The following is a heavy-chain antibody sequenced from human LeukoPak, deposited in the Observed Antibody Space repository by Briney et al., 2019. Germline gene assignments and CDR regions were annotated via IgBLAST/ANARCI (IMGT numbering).Heavy chain of an antibody. J-gene: IGHJ4*02. V-gene: IGHV4-61*02. CDR3: ARGGYHDFWSGYCFYYFDY. Sequence: SETLSLTCTVSGGSISSGSYYWSWIRQPAGKGLEWIGRIYTSGSTNYNPSLKSRVTISVDTSKNQFSLKLSSVTAADTAVYYCARGGYHDFWSGYCFYYFDYWGQGTLVTVSS. D-gene: IGHD3-3*01. CDR1: GGSISSGSYY. CDR2: IYTSGST.